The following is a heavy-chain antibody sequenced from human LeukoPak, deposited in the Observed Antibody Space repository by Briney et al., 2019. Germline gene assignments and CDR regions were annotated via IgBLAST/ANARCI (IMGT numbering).Heavy chain of an antibody. CDR1: GYTFTGYY. J-gene: IGHJ4*02. CDR3: AKDLDLGYSSSWYRLAFDY. V-gene: IGHV1-2*02. CDR2: INPNSGGT. Sequence: EASVKVSCKASGYTFTGYYMHWVRQAPGQGLEWMGWINPNSGGTNYAQKFQGRVTMTRDTSISTAYMELSRLRSDDTAVYYCAKDLDLGYSSSWYRLAFDYWGQGTLVTVSS. D-gene: IGHD6-13*01.